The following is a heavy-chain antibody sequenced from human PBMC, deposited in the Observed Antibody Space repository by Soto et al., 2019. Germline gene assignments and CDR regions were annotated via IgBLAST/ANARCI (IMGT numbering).Heavy chain of an antibody. CDR2: IYPGDSDT. J-gene: IGHJ3*02. CDR1: GYSFTSYW. CDR3: ARPQSPYCSSTSCYPDAFDI. D-gene: IGHD2-2*01. Sequence: GESLKISCKGSGYSFTSYWIGWVRQMPGKGLEWMGIIYPGDSDTRYSPSFQGQVTISADKSISTAYLQWSSLKASDTAMYSCARPQSPYCSSTSCYPDAFDIWGQGTMVTVSS. V-gene: IGHV5-51*01.